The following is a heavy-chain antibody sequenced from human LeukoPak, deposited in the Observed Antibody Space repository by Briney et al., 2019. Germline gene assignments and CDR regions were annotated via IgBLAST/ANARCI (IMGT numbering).Heavy chain of an antibody. J-gene: IGHJ6*02. Sequence: PSETLSLTCAVYGGSFSGYYWSWIRQPPGKGLEWIGEINHSGSTNYNPSLKSRVTISVDTSKNQFSLKLSSVTAADTAVYYCANELRPRSGYDSPYYGMDVWGQGTTVTVSS. CDR3: ANELRPRSGYDSPYYGMDV. V-gene: IGHV4-34*01. CDR1: GGSFSGYY. CDR2: INHSGST. D-gene: IGHD5-12*01.